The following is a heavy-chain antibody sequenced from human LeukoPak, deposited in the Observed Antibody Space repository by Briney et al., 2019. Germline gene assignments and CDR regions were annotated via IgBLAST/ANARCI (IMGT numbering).Heavy chain of an antibody. Sequence: GRSLRLSCAASGFTFSSYAMHWVRQAPGKGLEWVAVISYDGSNKNYADSVKGRFTISRDNSKNTLYLQMNSLRAEDTAVYYCAKNEGNGYFDYWGQGTLVTVSS. CDR3: AKNEGNGYFDY. CDR2: ISYDGSNK. D-gene: IGHD3-22*01. J-gene: IGHJ4*02. V-gene: IGHV3-30-3*02. CDR1: GFTFSSYA.